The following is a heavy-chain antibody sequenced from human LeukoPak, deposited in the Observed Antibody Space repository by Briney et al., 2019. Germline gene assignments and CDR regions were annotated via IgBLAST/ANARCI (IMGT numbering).Heavy chain of an antibody. D-gene: IGHD1-26*01. CDR1: GDSFTSYC. CDR3: AKTVIGSLSWFDP. V-gene: IGHV5-51*01. CDR2: IYLGDSDV. J-gene: IGHJ5*02. Sequence: GESLKISCKASGDSFTSYCIAWVRQMPGKGLEWMGIIYLGDSDVRYSPSFQGQVTISADRTVNTAYLQWISLTASDTAMYYCAKTVIGSLSWFDPWGQGTQVTVSS.